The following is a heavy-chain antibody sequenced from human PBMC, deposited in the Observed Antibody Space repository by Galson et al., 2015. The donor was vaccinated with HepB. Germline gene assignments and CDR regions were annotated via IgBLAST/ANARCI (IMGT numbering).Heavy chain of an antibody. V-gene: IGHV3-15*01. CDR3: TTVIPFDY. CDR1: GFTFSNAW. Sequence: SLRLSCAASGFTFSNAWMSWVRQAPGKGLEWVGRIISKTDGGTTDYAAPVKGRFTISRDDSKNTLYLQMNSLKTEDTAVYYCTTVIPFDYWGQGTLVTVSS. J-gene: IGHJ4*02. CDR2: IISKTDGGTT. D-gene: IGHD3-16*01.